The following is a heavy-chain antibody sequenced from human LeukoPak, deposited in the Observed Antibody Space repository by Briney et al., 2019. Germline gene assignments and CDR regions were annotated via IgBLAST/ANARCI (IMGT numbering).Heavy chain of an antibody. V-gene: IGHV3-48*04. CDR2: ISSGASTI. J-gene: IGHJ6*03. CDR1: GFTFSSYA. Sequence: GGSLRLSCAASGFTFSSYAMSWIRQAPGKGLEWLSFISSGASTIYYADSVKGRFTISRDNAKNSLYLQMNSLRAEDTALYYCAKDKYYYYYYMDVWGKGTTVTISS. CDR3: AKDKYYYYYYMDV.